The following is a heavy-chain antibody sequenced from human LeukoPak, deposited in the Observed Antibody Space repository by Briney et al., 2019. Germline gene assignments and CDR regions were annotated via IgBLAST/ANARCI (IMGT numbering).Heavy chain of an antibody. J-gene: IGHJ2*01. Sequence: PGGSLRLSCAASGFTFSSYGMHWVRQAPGKGLEWVAVISYDGSNKYYADSVKGRFTISRDNSKNTLYLQMNSLRAEDTAVYYCAKDSVMNYFDWYFDLWGRGTLVTVSS. CDR1: GFTFSSYG. CDR3: AKDSVMNYFDWYFDL. CDR2: ISYDGSNK. D-gene: IGHD3-10*01. V-gene: IGHV3-30*18.